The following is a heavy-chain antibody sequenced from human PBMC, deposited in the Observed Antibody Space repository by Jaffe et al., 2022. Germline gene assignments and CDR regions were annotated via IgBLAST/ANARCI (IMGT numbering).Heavy chain of an antibody. J-gene: IGHJ2*01. D-gene: IGHD6-19*01. CDR3: ARGDRTYSSGWYDWYFDL. Sequence: QVQLQESGPGLVKPSQTLSLTCTVSGGSISSGSYYWSWIRQPAGKGLEWIGRIYTSGSTNYNPSLKSRVTISVDTSKNQFSLKLSSVTAADTAVYYCARGDRTYSSGWYDWYFDLWGRGTLVTVSS. V-gene: IGHV4-61*02. CDR1: GGSISSGSYY. CDR2: IYTSGST.